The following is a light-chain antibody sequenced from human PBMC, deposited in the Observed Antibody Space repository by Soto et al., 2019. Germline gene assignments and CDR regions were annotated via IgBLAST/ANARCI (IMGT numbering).Light chain of an antibody. V-gene: IGKV3-11*01. CDR3: QQHNNWPPIT. J-gene: IGKJ5*01. CDR1: QSVSSD. CDR2: DTS. Sequence: EIVLTQSPATLSLSPGERATLSCRASQSVSSDLAWYQQKPGQAPRLLIYDTSNRATGIPPRFSGSGSGTDFTLTISSLEPEDFSVYYCQQHNNWPPITFGQGTRLAIK.